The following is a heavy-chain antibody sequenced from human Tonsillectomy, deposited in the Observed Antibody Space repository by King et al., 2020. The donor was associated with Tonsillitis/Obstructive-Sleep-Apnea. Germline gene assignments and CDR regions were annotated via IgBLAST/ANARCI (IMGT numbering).Heavy chain of an antibody. CDR2: IYPGDSDT. CDR3: ARRGYCRSTSCYRGPGDL. V-gene: IGHV5-51*03. Sequence: QLVQSGAEVKKPGESLKISCKGSGYSFTSYWIGWVRQMPGKGLEWMGIIYPGDSDTRYSPSFQGQFTISADKSISTPYLQWSSLKASDTAMYYCARRGYCRSTSCYRGPGDLWGQGTVVTVP. D-gene: IGHD2-2*02. J-gene: IGHJ1*01. CDR1: GYSFTSYW.